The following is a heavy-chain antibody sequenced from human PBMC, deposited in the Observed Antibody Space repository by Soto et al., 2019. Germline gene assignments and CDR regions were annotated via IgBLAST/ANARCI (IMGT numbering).Heavy chain of an antibody. Sequence: GGSLRLSCAASGFTFSGSAMHWVRQASGKGLEWVGRIRSKANSYATAYAASVKGRFTISRDDSKNTAYLQMNSLKTEDTAVYYCTSPLYSSSWYSGYYYYGMDVWGQGTTVTVSS. CDR3: TSPLYSSSWYSGYYYYGMDV. V-gene: IGHV3-73*01. CDR2: IRSKANSYAT. J-gene: IGHJ6*02. CDR1: GFTFSGSA. D-gene: IGHD6-13*01.